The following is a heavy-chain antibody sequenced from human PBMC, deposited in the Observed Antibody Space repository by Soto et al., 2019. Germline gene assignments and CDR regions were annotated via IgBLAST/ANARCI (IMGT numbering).Heavy chain of an antibody. CDR3: AKATATGGGAFDI. CDR2: ILVGGST. CDR1: GFICTSYD. J-gene: IGHJ3*02. V-gene: IGHV3-23*01. Sequence: GGSLRLSCAASGFICTSYDMSWVRQVPGKGLEWVSTILVGGSTYYADSVKGRFTISRDRSKNTVFLQMDSLTVGDTAVYYCAKATATGGGAFDICGQGTMVTVSS. D-gene: IGHD2-8*02.